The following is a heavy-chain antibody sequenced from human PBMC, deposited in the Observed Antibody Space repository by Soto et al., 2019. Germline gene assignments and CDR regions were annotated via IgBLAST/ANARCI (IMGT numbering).Heavy chain of an antibody. CDR3: ASGWSIAARSYYYNYGMDV. Sequence: QVQLVQSGAEVKKPGASVKVSCKASGYTFTSYDINWVRQATGQGLEWMGWMNSNSGNTGYAQKCQGRVTMTGITSMSNAYMEVSSLRSEEPDVYYCASGWSIAARSYYYNYGMDVWPQGPTVTVCS. V-gene: IGHV1-8*01. CDR2: MNSNSGNT. D-gene: IGHD6-6*01. CDR1: GYTFTSYD. J-gene: IGHJ6*02.